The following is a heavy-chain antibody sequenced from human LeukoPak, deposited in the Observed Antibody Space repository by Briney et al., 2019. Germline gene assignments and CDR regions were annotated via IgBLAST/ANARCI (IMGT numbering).Heavy chain of an antibody. CDR2: IYYSGST. V-gene: IGHV4-59*12. J-gene: IGHJ5*02. D-gene: IGHD1-26*01. CDR1: GGSINSYY. Sequence: SETLSLTCTVSGGSINSYYWSWIRQSPGKGLEWIGYIYYSGSTNYNPSLKSRVTMSVDMSKNQFSLKLSSVTAADTAVYYCARGPPRIIVGATRGWFDPWGQGTLVTVSS. CDR3: ARGPPRIIVGATRGWFDP.